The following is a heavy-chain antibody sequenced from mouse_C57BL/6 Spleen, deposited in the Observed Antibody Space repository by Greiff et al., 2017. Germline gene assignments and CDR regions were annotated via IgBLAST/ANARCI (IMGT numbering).Heavy chain of an antibody. Sequence: QVQLKESGPGLVQPSQSLSITCTVSGFSLTSYGVHWVRQSPGKGLEWLGVIWSGGSTDYNAAFISRLSISKDNSKSQVFFKMNSLQADDTAIYYCARNSKITTVVATPSYFDVWGTGTTVTVSS. V-gene: IGHV2-2*01. CDR2: IWSGGST. CDR1: GFSLTSYG. D-gene: IGHD1-1*01. J-gene: IGHJ1*03. CDR3: ARNSKITTVVATPSYFDV.